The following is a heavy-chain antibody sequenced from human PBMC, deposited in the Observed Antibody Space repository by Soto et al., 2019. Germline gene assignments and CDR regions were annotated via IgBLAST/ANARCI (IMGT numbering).Heavy chain of an antibody. J-gene: IGHJ4*02. CDR3: ASFDWPRGNTH. CDR2: IIPIFGTA. D-gene: IGHD3-9*01. V-gene: IGHV1-69*13. Sequence: ASVKVSFKASGGTFSSYAISWVRQPPGQGLEWMGGIIPIFGTANYAQKFQGRVTITADESTSTAYMELSSLRSEDTAVYYCASFDWPRGNTHWGQGPLVTVSS. CDR1: GGTFSSYA.